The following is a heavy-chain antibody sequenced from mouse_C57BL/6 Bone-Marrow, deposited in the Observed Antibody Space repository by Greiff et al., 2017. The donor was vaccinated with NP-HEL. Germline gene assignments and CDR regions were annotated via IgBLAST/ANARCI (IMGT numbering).Heavy chain of an antibody. Sequence: VQLQQSGAELARPGASVKLSCKASGYTFTSYGISWVKQRTGQGLEWIGEIYPRSGNTYYNEKFKGKATLTADKSSSTAYMELRSLTSEDSAVYFCARGGDLLLYPCWYFDVWGTGTTVTVSS. V-gene: IGHV1-81*01. CDR2: IYPRSGNT. D-gene: IGHD1-1*01. CDR3: ARGGDLLLYPCWYFDV. J-gene: IGHJ1*03. CDR1: GYTFTSYG.